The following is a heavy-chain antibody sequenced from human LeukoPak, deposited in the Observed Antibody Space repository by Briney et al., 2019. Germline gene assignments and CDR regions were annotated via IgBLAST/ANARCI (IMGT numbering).Heavy chain of an antibody. J-gene: IGHJ6*03. Sequence: PGGSLRLSCAASGFTFSSYGMSWVCQAPGKGLEWVSAISTSGGSTYYADSVKGRFTISRDNSKNTLYLQMNSLRAEDTAVYYCARVLSGRGSLYSYYYYMDVWGKGTTVTISS. CDR2: ISTSGGST. V-gene: IGHV3-23*01. CDR1: GFTFSSYG. CDR3: ARVLSGRGSLYSYYYYMDV. D-gene: IGHD3-10*01.